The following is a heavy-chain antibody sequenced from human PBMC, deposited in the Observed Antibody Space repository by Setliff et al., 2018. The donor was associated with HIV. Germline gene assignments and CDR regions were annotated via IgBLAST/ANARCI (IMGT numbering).Heavy chain of an antibody. J-gene: IGHJ3*02. D-gene: IGHD3-22*01. Sequence: GPQLKVSCKASGGTFSSYAISWVRQAPGQGLEWMGGIIPILGIANYAQKFQGRVTITADKSTSTAYMELSSLRSEDTAVYYCARGQVSPYYYDSSGYYFTDAFDIWGQGTMVTVSS. CDR1: GGTFSSYA. CDR3: ARGQVSPYYYDSSGYYFTDAFDI. V-gene: IGHV1-69*10. CDR2: IIPILGIA.